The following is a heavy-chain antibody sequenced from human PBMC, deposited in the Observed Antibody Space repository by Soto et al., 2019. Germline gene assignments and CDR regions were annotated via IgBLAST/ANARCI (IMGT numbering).Heavy chain of an antibody. Sequence: GGSLRLSCAASGFTFSSYAMHWVRQAPGKGLEWVAVISYDGSNKYYADSVKGRFTISRDNSKNTLYLQMNSLRAEDTAVYYCARDLRGYSYGSIDYWGQGTLVTVSS. D-gene: IGHD5-18*01. J-gene: IGHJ4*02. CDR3: ARDLRGYSYGSIDY. CDR2: ISYDGSNK. CDR1: GFTFSSYA. V-gene: IGHV3-30-3*01.